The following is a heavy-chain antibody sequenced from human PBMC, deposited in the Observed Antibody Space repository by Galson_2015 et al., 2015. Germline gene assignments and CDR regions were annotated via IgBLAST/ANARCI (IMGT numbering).Heavy chain of an antibody. CDR3: ARDSVRYYFDF. Sequence: TLSITCGVSGGSISSGGYSWNRVRQPPGEGLGGIGYIPYSGNTYYNPSLKGRGAISKDKYQKQFSLQLNSVTAADTAVYYCARDSVRYYFDFWGQGTLVTVSP. CDR2: IPYSGNT. CDR1: GGSISSGGYS. J-gene: IGHJ4*02. V-gene: IGHV4-30-2*01.